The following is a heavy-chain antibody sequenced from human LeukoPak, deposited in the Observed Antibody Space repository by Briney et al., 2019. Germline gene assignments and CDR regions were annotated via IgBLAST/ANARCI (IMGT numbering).Heavy chain of an antibody. Sequence: SETLSLTCDVYGGSLSGYYWSWIRQPPGKGLEWIGEINHSGSTNYNPSLKSRVTISVDTSKNQFSLKLSSVTAADTAVYYCARLGYRQQLANVDYWGQGTLVTVSS. J-gene: IGHJ4*02. CDR2: INHSGST. CDR3: ARLGYRQQLANVDY. V-gene: IGHV4-34*01. D-gene: IGHD6-13*01. CDR1: GGSLSGYY.